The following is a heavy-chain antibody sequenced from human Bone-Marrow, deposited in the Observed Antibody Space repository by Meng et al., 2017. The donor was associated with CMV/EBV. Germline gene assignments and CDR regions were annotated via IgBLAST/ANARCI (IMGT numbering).Heavy chain of an antibody. CDR1: GGSFSGYY. CDR2: INHSGST. V-gene: IGHV4-34*01. CDR3: ARVVGSSSYFDY. Sequence: SETLSLTCAVYGGSFSGYYWSWIRQPPGKGLEWIGEINHSGSTNYNPSLKSRVTISVDTSKNQFSLKLSSVTAADTAVSYCARVVGSSSYFDYWGQGTLVTVSS. J-gene: IGHJ4*02. D-gene: IGHD2-2*01.